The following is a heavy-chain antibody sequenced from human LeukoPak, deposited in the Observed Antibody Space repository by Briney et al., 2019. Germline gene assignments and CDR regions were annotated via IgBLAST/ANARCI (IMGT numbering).Heavy chain of an antibody. D-gene: IGHD2-15*01. J-gene: IGHJ6*02. CDR1: DGSFSGYY. CDR2: INHSGST. V-gene: IGHV4-34*01. CDR3: ARWPRYCSGGSCYYRYYYGMDV. Sequence: SETLSPTCAVYDGSFSGYYWSWIRQPPGKGLEWIGEINHSGSTNYNPSLKSRVTISVDTSKNQFSLKLSSVTAADTAVYYCARWPRYCSGGSCYYRYYYGMDVWGQGTTVTVSS.